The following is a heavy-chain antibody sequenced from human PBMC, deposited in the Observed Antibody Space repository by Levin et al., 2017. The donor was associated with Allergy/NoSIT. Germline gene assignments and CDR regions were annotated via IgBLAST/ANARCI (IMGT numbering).Heavy chain of an antibody. Sequence: ASVKVSCKASGGTFSSYVISWVRQAPGQGLEWMGGIIPISGTANYAQKFQGRVTITADESTSTAYMELSSLRSEDTAVYYCARWGPYGSGSYSLARYYYYGMDVWGQGTTVTVSS. V-gene: IGHV1-69*13. CDR2: IIPISGTA. CDR1: GGTFSSYV. J-gene: IGHJ6*02. D-gene: IGHD3-10*01. CDR3: ARWGPYGSGSYSLARYYYYGMDV.